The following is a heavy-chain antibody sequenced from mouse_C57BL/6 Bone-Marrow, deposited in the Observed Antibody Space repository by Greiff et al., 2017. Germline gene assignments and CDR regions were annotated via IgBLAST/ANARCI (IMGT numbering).Heavy chain of an antibody. Sequence: EVQGVESGPGLAKPSQTLSLTCSVTGYSITSDYWNWIRKFPGNKLEYMGYISYSGSTYYNPSLKSRISITRDTSKNQYYLQLNSVTTEDTATYYCARLDTTVVANWYFDVWGTGTTVTVSS. D-gene: IGHD1-1*01. CDR1: GYSITSDY. V-gene: IGHV3-8*01. J-gene: IGHJ1*03. CDR2: ISYSGST. CDR3: ARLDTTVVANWYFDV.